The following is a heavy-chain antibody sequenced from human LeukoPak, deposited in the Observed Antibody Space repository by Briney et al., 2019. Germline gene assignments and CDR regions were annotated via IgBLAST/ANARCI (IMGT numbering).Heavy chain of an antibody. V-gene: IGHV3-30*18. CDR3: AKEAGYSYGFDY. Sequence: GGSLRLSCAASGFTFSNYGIHWVRQAPGKGLEWVAVISYDGSNKYYADSVKGRCTISRDKSKNTVYLQMNSLRAEDTAVYYCAKEAGYSYGFDYWGQGTLVTVSS. J-gene: IGHJ4*02. D-gene: IGHD5-18*01. CDR1: GFTFSNYG. CDR2: ISYDGSNK.